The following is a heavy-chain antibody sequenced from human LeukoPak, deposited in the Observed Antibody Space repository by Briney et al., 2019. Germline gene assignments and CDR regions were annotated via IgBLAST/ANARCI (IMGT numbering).Heavy chain of an antibody. J-gene: IGHJ5*02. D-gene: IGHD3-10*01. V-gene: IGHV3-23*01. CDR2: ISGSGGST. CDR1: GFTFSSYG. CDR3: ARDPNYYGSGSYYIVSAWFDP. Sequence: GGSLRLSCAASGFTFSSYGMSWVRQAPGKGLEWVSAISGSGGSTYYADSVKGRFTISRDNSKNTLYLQMNSLRAEDTAVYYCARDPNYYGSGSYYIVSAWFDPWGQGTLVTVSS.